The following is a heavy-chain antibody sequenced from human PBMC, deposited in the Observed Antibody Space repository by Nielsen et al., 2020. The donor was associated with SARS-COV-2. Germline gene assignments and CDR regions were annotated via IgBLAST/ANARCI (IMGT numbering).Heavy chain of an antibody. CDR1: GFTFSNAW. CDR3: TTEYQLLSGIIYY. V-gene: IGHV3-15*01. CDR2: IKSKTDGGTT. D-gene: IGHD2-2*01. J-gene: IGHJ4*02. Sequence: GESLKISCAASGFTFSNAWMSWVRQAPGKGLEWVGRIKSKTDGGTTDYAAPVKGRFTISRDDSKNTLYLQMNSLKTEDTAVYYCTTEYQLLSGIIYYWGQGTLVTVSS.